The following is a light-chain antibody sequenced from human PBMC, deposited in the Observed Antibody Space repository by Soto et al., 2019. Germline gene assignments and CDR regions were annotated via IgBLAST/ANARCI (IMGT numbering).Light chain of an antibody. CDR3: FSYTANDNWV. CDR1: NSDVGRYNS. Sequence: QSALTQPPSVSGSPGQSVTISCTGTNSDVGRYNSVSWYQQLPGKAPKIIISAVRQRPSGVPDRFSGSKSGNTASLTISGLQADDEADYFCFSYTANDNWVFGGGTKLTVL. CDR2: AVR. J-gene: IGLJ3*02. V-gene: IGLV2-11*01.